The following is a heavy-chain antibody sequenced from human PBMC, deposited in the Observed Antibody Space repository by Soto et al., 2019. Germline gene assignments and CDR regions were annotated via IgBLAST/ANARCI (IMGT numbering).Heavy chain of an antibody. CDR1: GGSISSGGYY. J-gene: IGHJ4*02. CDR3: ARGAGYDGYFDY. D-gene: IGHD5-12*01. Sequence: PSETLSLTCTVSGGSISSGGYYWSWIRQHPGKGLEWIGYIYYSGSTYYNPSLKSRVTISVDTSKNQFSLKLSSVTAADTAVYYCARGAGYDGYFDYWGQGTLVTVSS. CDR2: IYYSGST. V-gene: IGHV4-31*03.